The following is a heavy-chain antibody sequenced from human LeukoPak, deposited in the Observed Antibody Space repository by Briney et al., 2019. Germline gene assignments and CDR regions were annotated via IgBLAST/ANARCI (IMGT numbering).Heavy chain of an antibody. V-gene: IGHV4-59*03. CDR3: AKVTTVTAELYDAFDI. CDR2: IYNGEST. J-gene: IGHJ3*02. D-gene: IGHD4-17*01. Sequence: SETLSLTCTVSGGSISNYYWSWSRQPPGKGLEWIGYIYNGESTSYNPSLKSRVTISVDTSKNQLSLKLNSVTAADTAVYYCAKVTTVTAELYDAFDIWGQGTMVTVSS. CDR1: GGSISNYY.